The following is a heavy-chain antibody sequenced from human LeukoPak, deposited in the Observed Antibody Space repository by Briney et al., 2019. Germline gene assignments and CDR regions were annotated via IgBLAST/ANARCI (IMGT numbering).Heavy chain of an antibody. J-gene: IGHJ4*02. CDR1: GYTFTGYY. CDR2: INPNSGGT. D-gene: IGHD6-13*01. V-gene: IGHV1-2*02. Sequence: GASVKVSCKASGYTFTGYYMHWVRQAPGQGLEWMGWINPNSGGTNYAQKFQGRVTMTRDTSISTAYMELSRLRSDDTAVYYCARVAGSSWVENDYWGQGTLVTVSS. CDR3: ARVAGSSWVENDY.